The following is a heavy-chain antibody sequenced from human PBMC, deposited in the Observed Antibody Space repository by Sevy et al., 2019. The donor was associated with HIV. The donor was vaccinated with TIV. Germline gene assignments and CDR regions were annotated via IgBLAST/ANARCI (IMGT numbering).Heavy chain of an antibody. CDR2: IKQDGSDK. Sequence: ESLKISCAASGFTLSNYWMSWVRQAPGKGLEWVANIKQDGSDKYYVDSVKGRFTISRDNAKNSLYLQMNSLRAEDTAVYYCARDLYSGSYYENYWGQGTLVTVSS. CDR1: GFTLSNYW. D-gene: IGHD1-26*01. V-gene: IGHV3-7*01. CDR3: ARDLYSGSYYENY. J-gene: IGHJ4*02.